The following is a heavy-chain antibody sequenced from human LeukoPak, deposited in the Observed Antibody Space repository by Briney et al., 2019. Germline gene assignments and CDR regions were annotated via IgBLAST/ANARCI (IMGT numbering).Heavy chain of an antibody. CDR2: INHSGST. CDR1: GGSFSGYY. J-gene: IGHJ5*02. CDR3: ARGRRNWFDP. Sequence: SETLSLTCAVYGGSFSGYYWSWIRQPPGKGLEWIGEINHSGSTNYNLSLKSRVTISVDTSKNQFSLKLSSVTAADTAVYYCARGRRNWFDPWGQGTLVTVSS. V-gene: IGHV4-34*01.